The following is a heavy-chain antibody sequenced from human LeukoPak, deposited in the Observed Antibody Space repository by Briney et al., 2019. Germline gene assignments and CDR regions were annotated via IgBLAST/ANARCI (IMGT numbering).Heavy chain of an antibody. CDR2: IKQDGSEK. D-gene: IGHD2-15*01. V-gene: IGHV3-7*01. J-gene: IGHJ3*02. Sequence: GSLRLSCAASEFTFSTYWMSWVHQAPGKGLEWVADIKQDGSEKYYVDSVKGRFTISRQNAKNSLFLQMNSLRAEDAAVYYCARHRSGGSQDDAFDIWGQGTMVTVSS. CDR3: ARHRSGGSQDDAFDI. CDR1: EFTFSTYW.